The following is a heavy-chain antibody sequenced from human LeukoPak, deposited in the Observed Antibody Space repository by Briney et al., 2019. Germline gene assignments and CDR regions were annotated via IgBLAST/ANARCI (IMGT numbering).Heavy chain of an antibody. D-gene: IGHD3-16*01. CDR1: GFTFSSYS. J-gene: IGHJ4*02. CDR3: IRDLFDDYSLDY. CDR2: INSDSSLM. Sequence: GGSLRLSCAASGFTFSSYSMNWVRQAPGKGLEWVSSINSDSSLMFYAESVKGRFTISRDNARNSLYLQMNSLRAEDTAVYYCIRDLFDDYSLDYWGQGALVTASS. V-gene: IGHV3-21*01.